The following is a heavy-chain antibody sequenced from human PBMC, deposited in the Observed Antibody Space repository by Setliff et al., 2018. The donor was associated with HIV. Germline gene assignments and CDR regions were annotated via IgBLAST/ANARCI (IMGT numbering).Heavy chain of an antibody. V-gene: IGHV1-69*01. Sequence: VSCKASGGTFSSYTISWVRQAPGQGLEWMGGIIPIFGTTNYARKFQGRVTITADESTSTAYMELSSLRSEDTAVYYCAMSMTTYPVSRAFDIWGQGTMVTVSS. CDR1: GGTFSSYT. CDR2: IIPIFGTT. D-gene: IGHD4-4*01. J-gene: IGHJ3*02. CDR3: AMSMTTYPVSRAFDI.